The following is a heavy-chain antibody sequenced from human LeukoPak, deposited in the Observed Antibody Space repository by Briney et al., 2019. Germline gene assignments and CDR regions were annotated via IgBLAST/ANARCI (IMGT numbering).Heavy chain of an antibody. V-gene: IGHV3-23*01. CDR2: ISVGGGDT. J-gene: IGHJ4*02. Sequence: GGSLRLSCAASGFIFSSYVMGWVRQAPGKGLEWVSSISVGGGDTFASDSVKGRFTITRENSKNTLYLQMNSLRAEDTAVYYCARDGGSSWYVSHYWGQGTLVTVSS. D-gene: IGHD6-13*01. CDR3: ARDGGSSWYVSHY. CDR1: GFIFSSYV.